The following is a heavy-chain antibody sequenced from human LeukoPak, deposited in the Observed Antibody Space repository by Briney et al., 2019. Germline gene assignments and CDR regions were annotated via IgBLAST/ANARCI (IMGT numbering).Heavy chain of an antibody. CDR1: GGSISSYY. Sequence: PSETLSLTCTVSGGSISSYYWSWIRQPPGKGLEWIGYIYYSGSTNYNPSLKSRVTISVDTSKNQFSLKLSSVTAADTAVCYCARLGTNQLLYLTHYYYGMDVWGQGTTVTVSS. J-gene: IGHJ6*02. D-gene: IGHD2-2*02. CDR2: IYYSGST. V-gene: IGHV4-59*08. CDR3: ARLGTNQLLYLTHYYYGMDV.